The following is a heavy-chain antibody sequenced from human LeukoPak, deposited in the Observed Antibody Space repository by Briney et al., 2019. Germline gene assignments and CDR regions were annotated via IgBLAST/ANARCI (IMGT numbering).Heavy chain of an antibody. CDR2: IIPIFGTA. V-gene: IGHV1-69*13. CDR3: ARDYYDSSGFLNWFDP. J-gene: IGHJ5*02. Sequence: SVKVSCKASGGTFSSYAISWVRQAPGQGLEWMGGIIPIFGTANYAQRFQGRVTITADESTSTAYMELSSLRSEDTAVYYCARDYYDSSGFLNWFDPWGQGTLVTVSS. CDR1: GGTFSSYA. D-gene: IGHD3-22*01.